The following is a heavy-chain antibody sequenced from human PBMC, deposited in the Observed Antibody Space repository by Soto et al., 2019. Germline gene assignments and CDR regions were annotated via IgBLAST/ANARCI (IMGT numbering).Heavy chain of an antibody. CDR2: ISAYNGNT. V-gene: IGHV1-18*01. CDR3: ARKDSRNYYYYGMDV. Sequence: ASVKVSCKASGYTFTSCGISWVRQAPGQGLEWMGWISAYNGNTNYAQKLQGRVTMTTDTSTSTAYMELRSLRSDDTAVYYCARKDSRNYYYYGMDVWGQGTTVTVSS. J-gene: IGHJ6*02. CDR1: GYTFTSCG.